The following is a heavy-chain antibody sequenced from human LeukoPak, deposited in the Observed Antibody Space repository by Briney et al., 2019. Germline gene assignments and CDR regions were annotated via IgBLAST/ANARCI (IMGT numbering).Heavy chain of an antibody. V-gene: IGHV3-23*01. CDR1: GFTVSNNY. Sequence: PGGSLRLSCAASGFTVSNNYMSWVRQTPGKGLEWVSTISGSAASTYYAESVKGRFTISRDNSRNTVFLHMKSLRAGDTAIYYCAKAHMTSEDHWGQGTLVTVSS. J-gene: IGHJ4*02. CDR3: AKAHMTSEDH. D-gene: IGHD4-11*01. CDR2: ISGSAAST.